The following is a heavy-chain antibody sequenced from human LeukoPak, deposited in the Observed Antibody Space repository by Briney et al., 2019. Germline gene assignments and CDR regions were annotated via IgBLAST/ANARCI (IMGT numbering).Heavy chain of an antibody. CDR2: ISGSGGST. CDR1: GFTFSSYA. CDR3: AKDRRIAAAGLSGMDV. D-gene: IGHD6-13*01. J-gene: IGHJ6*02. V-gene: IGHV3-23*01. Sequence: PGGSLRLSCAASGFTFSSYAMSWVRQAPGKGLEWVSAISGSGGSTYYADSVKGRFTISRDNSKNTLYLQMNSLRAEDTTVYYCAKDRRIAAAGLSGMDVWGQGTTVTVSS.